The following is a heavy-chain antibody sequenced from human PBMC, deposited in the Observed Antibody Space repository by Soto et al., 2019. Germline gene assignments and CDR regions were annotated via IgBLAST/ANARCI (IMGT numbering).Heavy chain of an antibody. CDR2: INHSGST. CDR3: ARDDILTGDRFDY. J-gene: IGHJ4*02. Sequence: QVQLQQWGAGLLKPSETLSLTCAVYGGSFSGYYWSWIRQPPGKGLEWIGEINHSGSTNYNPSLKSRVTISVDTSKNQFSLKLSSVTAADTAVYYCARDDILTGDRFDYWGQGTLVTVSS. V-gene: IGHV4-34*01. D-gene: IGHD3-9*01. CDR1: GGSFSGYY.